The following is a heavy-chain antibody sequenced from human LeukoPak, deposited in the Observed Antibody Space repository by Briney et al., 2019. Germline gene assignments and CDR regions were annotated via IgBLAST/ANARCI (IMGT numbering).Heavy chain of an antibody. D-gene: IGHD2-21*01. CDR2: IYYSGST. J-gene: IGHJ6*02. CDR3: ARDWGGYCGGRDCHGYYYYGMDV. CDR1: GGSISSYY. Sequence: SETLSLTCTVSGGSISSYYWTWIRQPPGKGLEWIGYIYYSGSTNYSPSLKSRVTISVDMSKNQFSLKLSSVTAADTAVYYCARDWGGYCGGRDCHGYYYYGMDVWGQGTTVTVSS. V-gene: IGHV4-59*01.